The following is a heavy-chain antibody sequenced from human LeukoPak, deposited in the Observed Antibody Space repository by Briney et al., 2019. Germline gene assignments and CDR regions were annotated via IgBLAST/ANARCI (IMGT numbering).Heavy chain of an antibody. CDR1: GFTFRSYE. J-gene: IGHJ3*01. Sequence: GGSLRLSCEDSGFTFRSYEMNWVRQAPGKGLEWIAYLSSSGSAFSYADSVKGRFTISRSSGKNSLYLQMTSLRPEDTAMYYCASLTLGAIRTISYAFDLWGQGTMVTVSS. D-gene: IGHD1-26*01. CDR2: LSSSGSAF. V-gene: IGHV3-48*03. CDR3: ASLTLGAIRTISYAFDL.